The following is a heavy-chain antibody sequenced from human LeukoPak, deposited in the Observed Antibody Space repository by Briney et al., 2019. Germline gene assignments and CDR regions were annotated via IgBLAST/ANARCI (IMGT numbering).Heavy chain of an antibody. CDR3: ARDFRIVGATFLDY. CDR2: ISSSSSTI. CDR1: GYTFSSYS. Sequence: GGSLRLSCAASGYTFSSYSMNWVRQAPGKGLQWVSYISSSSSTIYYADSVKGRFTISRDNAKNSLYLQMNSLRAEDTAVYHCARDFRIVGATFLDYWGQGTLVTVSS. J-gene: IGHJ4*02. D-gene: IGHD1-26*01. V-gene: IGHV3-48*04.